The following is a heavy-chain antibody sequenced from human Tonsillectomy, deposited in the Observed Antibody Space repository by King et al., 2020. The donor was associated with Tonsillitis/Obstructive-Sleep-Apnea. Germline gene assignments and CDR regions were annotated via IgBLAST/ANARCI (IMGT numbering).Heavy chain of an antibody. V-gene: IGHV3-53*01. J-gene: IGHJ6*03. Sequence: VQLVESGGGLIQLGGSLRLSCAASGFTVSSNYMSWVRQAPGKGLEWVSVIYSGGSTYYADSVKGRFTISRDNAKNTLYLQMNSLRAEDTAVYYCARDQDYGSGSYFHYYYYMDVWGKGTTVTVSS. D-gene: IGHD3-10*01. CDR3: ARDQDYGSGSYFHYYYYMDV. CDR1: GFTVSSNY. CDR2: IYSGGST.